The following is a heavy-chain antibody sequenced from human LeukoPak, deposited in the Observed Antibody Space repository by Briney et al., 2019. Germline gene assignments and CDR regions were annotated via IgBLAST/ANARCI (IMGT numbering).Heavy chain of an antibody. CDR3: ARAHYGSGSYYMAAHYYFDY. D-gene: IGHD3-10*01. Sequence: PSETLSLTCTVSGGSISSYYWSWLRQPPGKGLEWIGYIYYSGSTNYNPSLKSRVTISVDTSKNQFSLKLSSVTAADTAVYYCARAHYGSGSYYMAAHYYFDYWGQGTLVTVSS. CDR2: IYYSGST. CDR1: GGSISSYY. V-gene: IGHV4-59*01. J-gene: IGHJ4*02.